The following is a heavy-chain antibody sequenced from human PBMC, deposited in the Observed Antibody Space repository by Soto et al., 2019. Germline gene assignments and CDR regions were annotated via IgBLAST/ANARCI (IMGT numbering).Heavy chain of an antibody. CDR2: IYYSGST. D-gene: IGHD6-6*01. Sequence: PSETLSLTCTVSGGSISSYYWSWIRQPPGKGLEWIGYIYYSGSTNYNPSLKSRVTISVDTSKNQFSLKLSSVTAADTAVYYCARLSIAARPVYYYYYMDVWGKGTTVTVSS. V-gene: IGHV4-59*08. CDR1: GGSISSYY. CDR3: ARLSIAARPVYYYYYMDV. J-gene: IGHJ6*03.